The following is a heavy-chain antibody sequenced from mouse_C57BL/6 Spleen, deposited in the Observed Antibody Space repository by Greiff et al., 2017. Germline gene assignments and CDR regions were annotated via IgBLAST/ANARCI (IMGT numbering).Heavy chain of an antibody. V-gene: IGHV2-5*01. CDR2: IWRGGST. D-gene: IGHD1-1*01. J-gene: IGHJ4*01. CDR3: ATITTVVATRAMDY. Sequence: VKLVESGPGLVQPSQSLSITCTVSGFSLTSYGVHWVRQSPGKGLEWLGVIWRGGSTDYNAAFMSRLSITKDNSKSQVFFKMNSLQADDTAIYYCATITTVVATRAMDYWGQGTSVTVSS. CDR1: GFSLTSYG.